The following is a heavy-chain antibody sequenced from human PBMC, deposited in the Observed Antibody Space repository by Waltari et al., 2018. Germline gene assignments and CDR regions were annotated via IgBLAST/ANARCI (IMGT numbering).Heavy chain of an antibody. CDR1: GFTFSSYG. J-gene: IGHJ4*02. V-gene: IGHV3-30*02. CDR2: VRSDGSNA. Sequence: QVQLVESGGGVVQPGGSLRLSCAASGFTFSSYGMHWVRQAPGKGLEWVAFVRSDGSNAYYADSVKGRFTISRDNSKNTLYLKMNSLRVEDTAVYYCAIQCGGGCYQDYWGQGTLVTVSS. D-gene: IGHD2-21*01. CDR3: AIQCGGGCYQDY.